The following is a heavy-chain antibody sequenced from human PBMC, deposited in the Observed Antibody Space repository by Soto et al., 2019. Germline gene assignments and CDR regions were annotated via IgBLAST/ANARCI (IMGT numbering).Heavy chain of an antibody. V-gene: IGHV5-51*01. D-gene: IGHD3-22*01. Sequence: GESLKISCKGSGYSFTSYWIGWVRQMPGKGLEWMGVIYPGDSDTRYSPSFQGQVTISADKSISTAYLQWSSLKASDTAMYYCARHSPTYYYDSSGYSNFDYWGQGTLVTVSS. CDR3: ARHSPTYYYDSSGYSNFDY. CDR2: IYPGDSDT. J-gene: IGHJ4*02. CDR1: GYSFTSYW.